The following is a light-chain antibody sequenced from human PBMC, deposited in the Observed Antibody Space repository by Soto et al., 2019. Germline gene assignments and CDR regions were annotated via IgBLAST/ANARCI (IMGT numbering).Light chain of an antibody. Sequence: DIQITQSPSSLSASVGDRVTITCQASQDISNYLNWYQQTPGQPPKLLIYWASTRESGVPDRFRGSGSGTDFTLTIDSLQAEDVAVYYCQQYYSTPITFGQGTRLEI. CDR3: QQYYSTPIT. CDR2: WAS. V-gene: IGKV4-1*01. J-gene: IGKJ5*01. CDR1: QDISNY.